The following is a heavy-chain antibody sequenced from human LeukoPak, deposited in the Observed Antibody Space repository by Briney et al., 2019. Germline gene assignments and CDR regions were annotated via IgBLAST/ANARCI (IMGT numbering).Heavy chain of an antibody. CDR2: IKQDGSEK. Sequence: GGSLRLSCAASGFTFSSYWMSWVRQAPGKGLEWVANIKQDGSEKYYVDSVKGRFTISRDNAKNSLYLQMNSLRAEDTAVYYCAREPNMKWELPQIDYWGQGTLVTVS. CDR3: AREPNMKWELPQIDY. D-gene: IGHD1-26*01. CDR1: GFTFSSYW. V-gene: IGHV3-7*01. J-gene: IGHJ4*02.